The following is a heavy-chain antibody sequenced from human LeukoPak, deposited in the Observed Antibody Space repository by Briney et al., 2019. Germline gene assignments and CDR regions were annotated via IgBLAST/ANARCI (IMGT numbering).Heavy chain of an antibody. CDR2: ISYDGSNK. Sequence: PGRSLRLSCAASGFTFSSYAMHWVRQAPGKGLEWVAVISYDGSNKYYADSVKGRFTISRDNSENTLYLQMNSLRAEDTAVYYCARDPTTLAAQWLVQGYFDYWGQGTLVTVSS. D-gene: IGHD6-19*01. CDR3: ARDPTTLAAQWLVQGYFDY. V-gene: IGHV3-30-3*01. CDR1: GFTFSSYA. J-gene: IGHJ4*02.